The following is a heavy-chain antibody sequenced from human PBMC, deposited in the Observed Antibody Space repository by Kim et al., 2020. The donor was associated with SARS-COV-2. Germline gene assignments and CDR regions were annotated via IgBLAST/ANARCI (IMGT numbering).Heavy chain of an antibody. Sequence: ASVKVSCKASGYTFTSYYMHWVRQAPGQGLEWLGIINPSGGSTMYAQKFQGRVTMTRDTSTSTVYMELSSLRSEETAVYYCAREKGGYCSGGSCPNWFDPWSQGTLVTVSS. CDR1: GYTFTSYY. CDR2: INPSGGST. CDR3: AREKGGYCSGGSCPNWFDP. J-gene: IGHJ5*02. V-gene: IGHV1-46*01. D-gene: IGHD2-15*01.